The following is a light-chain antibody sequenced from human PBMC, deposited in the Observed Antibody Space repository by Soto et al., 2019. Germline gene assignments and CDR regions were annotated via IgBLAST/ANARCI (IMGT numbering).Light chain of an antibody. CDR3: QQRSNWPPVRT. J-gene: IGKJ1*01. V-gene: IGKV3-11*01. CDR1: QSVSSY. CDR2: DAS. Sequence: EIVLTQSPATLALSPGERATLSCRASQSVSSYLAWYQQKPGQAPRLLIYDASNRATGIPARFSGSGSGTDFTLTISSLEPEDFAVYYCQQRSNWPPVRTFGQGPKVDIK.